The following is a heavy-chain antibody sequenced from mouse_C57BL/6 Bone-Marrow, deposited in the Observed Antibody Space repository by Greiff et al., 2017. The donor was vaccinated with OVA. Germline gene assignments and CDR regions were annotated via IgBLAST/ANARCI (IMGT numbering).Heavy chain of an antibody. CDR2: IYPGDGDT. CDR3: ARYDGYRDY. CDR1: GYAFSSSW. J-gene: IGHJ2*01. D-gene: IGHD2-3*01. Sequence: QVQLQQSGPELVKPGASVKISCKASGYAFSSSWMNWVKQRPGKGLEWIGRIYPGDGDTNYNGKFKGKATLTADKSSSTAYTQLSSLTSEDSAVYFCARYDGYRDYWGQGTTLTVSS. V-gene: IGHV1-82*01.